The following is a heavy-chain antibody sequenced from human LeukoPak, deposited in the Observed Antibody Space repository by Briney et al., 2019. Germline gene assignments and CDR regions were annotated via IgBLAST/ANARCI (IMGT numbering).Heavy chain of an antibody. CDR2: IKQDGSEK. CDR3: ASHSSGWFA. Sequence: GGSLRLSCAASGFTFSNHWMSWVRQAPGKGLEWVANIKQDGSEKYYVDSVEGRFTISRDNAKNSLYLQMSSLRAEDTATYYCASHSSGWFAWGQGTLVTVSS. J-gene: IGHJ5*02. D-gene: IGHD6-19*01. V-gene: IGHV3-7*01. CDR1: GFTFSNHW.